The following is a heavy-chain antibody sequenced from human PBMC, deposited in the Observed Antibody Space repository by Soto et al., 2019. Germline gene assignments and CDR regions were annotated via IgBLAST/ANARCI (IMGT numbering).Heavy chain of an antibody. CDR2: ISYDGSNK. CDR1: GFTFSSYA. Sequence: AGGSLRLSCAASGFTFSSYAMHWVRQAPGKGLEWVAVISYDGSNKYYADSVKGRFTISRDNSKNTLYLQMNSLRAEDTAVYYCARPMVRGVITPGPYYYYGMDVWGQGTTVTVSS. J-gene: IGHJ6*02. CDR3: ARPMVRGVITPGPYYYYGMDV. D-gene: IGHD3-10*01. V-gene: IGHV3-30-3*01.